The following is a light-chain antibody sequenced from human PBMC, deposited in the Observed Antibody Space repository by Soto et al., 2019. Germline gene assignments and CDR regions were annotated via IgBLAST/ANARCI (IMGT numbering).Light chain of an antibody. J-gene: IGLJ1*01. CDR1: SSDVGGYNY. V-gene: IGLV2-14*03. CDR2: DVT. CDR3: SSYTSSSTLYV. Sequence: QSALTQPASVSGSPGQSITISCTGTSSDVGGYNYVSWYQHHPGKAPTLMIYDVTNRPSGVSNRFSGSKSGNTASLTISGLQAEDEADYYCSSYTSSSTLYVFGTGTKVTVL.